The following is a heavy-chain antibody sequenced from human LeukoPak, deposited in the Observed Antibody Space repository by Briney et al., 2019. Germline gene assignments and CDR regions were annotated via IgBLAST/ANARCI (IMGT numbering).Heavy chain of an antibody. V-gene: IGHV1-8*02. D-gene: IGHD6-13*01. Sequence: ASVTVSCKASGYTFTGYYMHWVRQATGQGLEWMGWMNPNSGNTGYAQKFQGRVTMTRNTSISTAYMELSSLRSEDTAVYYCARAGIAAAGTEYYYGMDVWGQGTTVTVSS. CDR1: GYTFTGYY. CDR3: ARAGIAAAGTEYYYGMDV. J-gene: IGHJ6*02. CDR2: MNPNSGNT.